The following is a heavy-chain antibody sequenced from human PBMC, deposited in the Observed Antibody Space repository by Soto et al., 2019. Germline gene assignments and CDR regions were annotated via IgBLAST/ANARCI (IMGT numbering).Heavy chain of an antibody. V-gene: IGHV4-59*01. Sequence: PSETLSLTCTVSGGSLRGYSWSWIRQSPGKGLEWIGYVYSGGGTNYSPSFMGRVTISVDTTDNQFSLKLNSVTAADTAVYYCARGWAVAGRSDYYYGMDVWGQGTTVTVSS. J-gene: IGHJ6*02. D-gene: IGHD6-19*01. CDR1: GGSLRGYS. CDR2: VYSGGGT. CDR3: ARGWAVAGRSDYYYGMDV.